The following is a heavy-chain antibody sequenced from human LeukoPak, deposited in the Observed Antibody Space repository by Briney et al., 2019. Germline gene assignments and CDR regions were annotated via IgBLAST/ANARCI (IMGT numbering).Heavy chain of an antibody. CDR2: INHSGST. CDR3: ARGSSSTFDY. CDR1: GGSFSGYY. D-gene: IGHD6-6*01. J-gene: IGHJ4*02. Sequence: SETLSLTCAVYGGSFSGYYWSWIRQPPGKGLEWIGEINHSGSTNYNPSLKSRVTILVDTSKNQFSLKLSSVTAADTAVYYCARGSSSTFDYWGQGTLVTVSS. V-gene: IGHV4-34*01.